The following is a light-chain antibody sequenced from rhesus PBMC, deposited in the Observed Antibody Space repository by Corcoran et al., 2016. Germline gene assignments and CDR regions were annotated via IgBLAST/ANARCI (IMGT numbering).Light chain of an antibody. V-gene: IGLV10-114*01. CDR1: SNNVAYQG. CDR3: SAWDSSLNAHV. J-gene: IGLJ6*01. Sequence: QAGLTQPPSVSKALRQTVTLTCTGNSNNVAYQGAAWLQQQQGHPPKLLSHRNNNRPSGISEIFPASRSGNTASLTITGLQPEDEAGYCCSAWDSSLNAHVFGSGTKSTVL. CDR2: RNN.